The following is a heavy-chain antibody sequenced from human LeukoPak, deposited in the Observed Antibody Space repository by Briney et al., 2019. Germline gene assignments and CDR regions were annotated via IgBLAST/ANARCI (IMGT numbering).Heavy chain of an antibody. CDR3: TRELTTSPLFDY. D-gene: IGHD1-14*01. J-gene: IGHJ4*02. CDR1: GFTFSNYW. Sequence: PGGSLRLSCAASGFTFSNYWMNWVRQAPGKGLVWVSRINNDGSTTTYADSVKGRFTISRDNAKNTLYLQMNSLRAEDTAVYYCTRELTTSPLFDYWGQGTLVTVSS. V-gene: IGHV3-74*01. CDR2: INNDGSTT.